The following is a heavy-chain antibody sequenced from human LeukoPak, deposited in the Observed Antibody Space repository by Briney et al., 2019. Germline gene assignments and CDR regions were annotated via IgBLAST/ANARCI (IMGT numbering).Heavy chain of an antibody. CDR3: ANRGVGYFYMDV. CDR1: GFTFSNYA. D-gene: IGHD2-15*01. J-gene: IGHJ6*03. CDR2: ISISGDNK. V-gene: IGHV3-23*01. Sequence: GGSLRLPCAASGFTFSNYAMTWVRQAPGRGLEWVSGISISGDNKYYADSVKGRFTISRDNSKNTLYLQMNSLRAEDTAVYFCANRGVGYFYMDVWGKGTTVTVSS.